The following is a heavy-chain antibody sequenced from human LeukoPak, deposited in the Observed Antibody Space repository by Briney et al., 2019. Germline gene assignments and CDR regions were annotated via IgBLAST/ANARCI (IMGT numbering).Heavy chain of an antibody. J-gene: IGHJ6*03. CDR1: GFSFSSYG. Sequence: GGSLRLSCAGSGFSFSSYGMHWVRQAPGKGLEWMAFIRSDGSNKYYADSVKGRFTISRDNSKNTLYLQMNSLRAEDTAVYYCARDENSHSYDFWSGYSYYYYMDVWGKGTTVTVSS. CDR2: IRSDGSNK. D-gene: IGHD3-3*01. V-gene: IGHV3-30*02. CDR3: ARDENSHSYDFWSGYSYYYYMDV.